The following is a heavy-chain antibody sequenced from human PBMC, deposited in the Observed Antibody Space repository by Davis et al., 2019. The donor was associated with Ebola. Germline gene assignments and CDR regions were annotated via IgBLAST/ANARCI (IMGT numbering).Heavy chain of an antibody. CDR2: IYYSGST. V-gene: IGHV4-59*12. D-gene: IGHD2-2*01. J-gene: IGHJ3*02. CDR1: GGSISSYY. Sequence: SETLSLTCTVSGGSISSYYWSWIRQPPGKGLEWIGYIYYSGSTNYNPSLKSRVTISVDTSKNQFSLKLSSVTAADTAVYYCAKEDIVVSGYAFDIWGQGTMVTVSS. CDR3: AKEDIVVSGYAFDI.